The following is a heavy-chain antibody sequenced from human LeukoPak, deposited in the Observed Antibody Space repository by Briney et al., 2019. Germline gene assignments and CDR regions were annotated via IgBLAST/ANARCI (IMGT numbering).Heavy chain of an antibody. Sequence: GASVKVSCKASGYTFTGYYMHWVRQAPGQGLEGMGWINPNSGGTNYAQKFQGRVTMTRDTSISTAYMELSRLRSADTAVYYCARGTTMVRVLDYWGQGTLVTVSS. CDR1: GYTFTGYY. CDR3: ARGTTMVRVLDY. J-gene: IGHJ4*02. D-gene: IGHD3-10*01. CDR2: INPNSGGT. V-gene: IGHV1-2*02.